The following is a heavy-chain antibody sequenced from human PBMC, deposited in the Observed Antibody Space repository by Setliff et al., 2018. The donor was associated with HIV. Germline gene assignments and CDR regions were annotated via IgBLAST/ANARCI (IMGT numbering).Heavy chain of an antibody. Sequence: LSLTCTVSGGSISSYYWSWIRQPPGKGLEWIGEINHSGSTHYNPSLKSRFTISVDTSKNQFSLKVNSVTAADTAVYYCARGARLLAGYSDRWDYYYMAVWGKGTTVTVSS. V-gene: IGHV4-34*01. CDR1: GGSISSYY. CDR2: INHSGST. D-gene: IGHD6-13*01. J-gene: IGHJ6*03. CDR3: ARGARLLAGYSDRWDYYYMAV.